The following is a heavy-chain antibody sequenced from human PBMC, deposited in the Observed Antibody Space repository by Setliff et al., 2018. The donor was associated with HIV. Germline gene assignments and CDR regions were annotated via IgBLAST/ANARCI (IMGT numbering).Heavy chain of an antibody. CDR2: ISWNSGSI. V-gene: IGHV3-9*03. CDR3: AKAPFSGIAARVYFDY. CDR1: GFTFDDYA. Sequence: HPGGSLRLSCAASGFTFDDYAMHWVRQAPGKGLEWVSGISWNSGSIGYADSVKGRFTISRDNAKNSLYLQMNSLRAEDMALYYCAKAPFSGIAARVYFDYWGQGTLVTVSS. J-gene: IGHJ4*02. D-gene: IGHD6-13*01.